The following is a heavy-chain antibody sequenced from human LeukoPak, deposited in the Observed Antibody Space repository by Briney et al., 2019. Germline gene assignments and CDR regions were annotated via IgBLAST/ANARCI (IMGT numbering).Heavy chain of an antibody. D-gene: IGHD2-2*01. V-gene: IGHV4-61*01. CDR3: ARVRKYQPPNGTPRYYYYGMDV. J-gene: IGHJ6*04. CDR1: GCSVSSGSYY. CDR2: IYYSGST. Sequence: AETLTLTCTVSGCSVSSGSYYWSWIRQPPGKGLEWIGYIYYSGSTNYNPSLKSRVTISVDTSKNQFSLKLSSVTAADTAVYYCARVRKYQPPNGTPRYYYYGMDVWGKGTTVTVSS.